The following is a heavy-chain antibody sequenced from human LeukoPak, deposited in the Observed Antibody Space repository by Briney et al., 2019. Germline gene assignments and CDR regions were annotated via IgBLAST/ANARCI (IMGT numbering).Heavy chain of an antibody. D-gene: IGHD1-26*01. CDR2: ITASGTAM. J-gene: IGHJ4*02. Sequence: PGGSLRLSCAASGFTFSSYSMNWVRQAPGKGLEWFSHITASGTAMFYADSVKGRFTISRDNAKNSLYLQMNSLRDEDTAVYYCASSGSYRFDYWGQGTLVTVSS. CDR1: GFTFSSYS. CDR3: ASSGSYRFDY. V-gene: IGHV3-48*02.